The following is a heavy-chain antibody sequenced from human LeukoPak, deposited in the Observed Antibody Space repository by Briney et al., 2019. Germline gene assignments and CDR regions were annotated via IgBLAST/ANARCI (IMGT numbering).Heavy chain of an antibody. CDR3: ATTRGSSFDY. J-gene: IGHJ4*02. CDR1: GFTVSSNY. CDR2: IYSGGNT. V-gene: IGHV3-53*01. D-gene: IGHD3-10*01. Sequence: GGSLRLSCAASGFTVSSNYMCWVRQAPGKGLEWVSLIYSGGNTYYAYSVKGRFTTSRDNSKNTLYLQMNSLRVEDTAVYYCATTRGSSFDYWGQGTLVTVSS.